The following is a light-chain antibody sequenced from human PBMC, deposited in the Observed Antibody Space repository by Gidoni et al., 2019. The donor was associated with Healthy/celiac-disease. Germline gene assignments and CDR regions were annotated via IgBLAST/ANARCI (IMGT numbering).Light chain of an antibody. CDR2: TNS. CDR1: SSNIGSNY. Sequence: QSVLTQPPSASGTPGQGVTISCSGRSSNIGSNYVYWYQQLPGTAPKLPIHTNSQRPSGVPDRFSGSKSGTSASLAISGLRSEDEADYYCAAWDDSLSGWVFGGGTKLTVL. V-gene: IGLV1-47*01. J-gene: IGLJ3*02. CDR3: AAWDDSLSGWV.